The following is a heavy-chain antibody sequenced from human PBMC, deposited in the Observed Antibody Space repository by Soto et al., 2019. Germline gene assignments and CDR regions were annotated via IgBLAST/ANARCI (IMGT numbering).Heavy chain of an antibody. V-gene: IGHV1-18*01. CDR3: AKDPNGDYVGAFDS. Sequence: GASVKVSCKASGYTFTSYGISWVRQAPGQGLEWMGWISAYNGNTNYAQKLQGRVTMTTDTSTSTAYMELNSLRAEDTAIYFCAKDPNGDYVGAFDSWGQGSLVTVSS. J-gene: IGHJ4*02. CDR2: ISAYNGNT. D-gene: IGHD4-17*01. CDR1: GYTFTSYG.